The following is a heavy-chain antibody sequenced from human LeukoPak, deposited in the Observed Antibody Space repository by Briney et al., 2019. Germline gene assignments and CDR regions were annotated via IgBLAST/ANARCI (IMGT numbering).Heavy chain of an antibody. J-gene: IGHJ4*02. CDR1: GFTFSSYG. D-gene: IGHD3-10*01. V-gene: IGHV3-30*03. CDR2: ISYDGSNK. CDR3: ARWYYGSRSWLLDY. Sequence: PGGSLRLSCAASGFTFSSYGMHWVRQAPGKGLEWVAVISYDGSNKYYADSVKGRFTISRDNAKNSLYLQMNSLRAEDTAVYYCARWYYGSRSWLLDYWGQGTLVTVSS.